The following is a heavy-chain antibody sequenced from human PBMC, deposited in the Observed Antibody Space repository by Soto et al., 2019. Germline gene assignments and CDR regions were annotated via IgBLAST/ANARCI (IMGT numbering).Heavy chain of an antibody. CDR1: GIAFSGHG. D-gene: IGHD1-26*01. Sequence: PGGSLRLSCAASGIAFSGHGMHWVRQAPGKGLEWVAVIRFDGSNIYYVDFVQGRFTISRDNSKNTLYLQMNSLRADDTAFYYCARDGVGGTVFFGYLDYWGPGALVTVSS. V-gene: IGHV3-33*01. CDR3: ARDGVGGTVFFGYLDY. CDR2: IRFDGSNI. J-gene: IGHJ4*02.